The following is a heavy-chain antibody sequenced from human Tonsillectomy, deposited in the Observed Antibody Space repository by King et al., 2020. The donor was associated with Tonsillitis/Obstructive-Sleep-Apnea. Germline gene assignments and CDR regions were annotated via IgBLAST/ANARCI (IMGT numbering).Heavy chain of an antibody. CDR1: GGSISSYY. D-gene: IGHD3-3*01. V-gene: IGHV4-59*01. CDR3: ARGDFWSGYYVSEY. Sequence: VQLQESGPGLVKPSETLSLTCTVSGGSISSYYWSWIRQPPGKGLEWIGYIYYSGSTNYNPSLKSRVTISVDTSKNQFSLKLSSVTAADTAVYYCARGDFWSGYYVSEYWGHGTLVTVSS. J-gene: IGHJ4*01. CDR2: IYYSGST.